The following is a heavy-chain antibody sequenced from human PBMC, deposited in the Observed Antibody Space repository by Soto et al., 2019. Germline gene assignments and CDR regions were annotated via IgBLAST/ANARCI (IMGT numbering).Heavy chain of an antibody. J-gene: IGHJ4*02. V-gene: IGHV1-3*01. CDR2: INAGNGNT. CDR1: GYTFTSYA. Sequence: ASVKVSCKASGYTFTSYAMHWVRQAPGQRLEWMGWINAGNGNTKYSQKFQGRVTITRDTSASTAYMELSSLRSEDTAVYYCARVSSSGYYDYFDYWGQGTLVTVSS. CDR3: ARVSSSGYYDYFDY. D-gene: IGHD3-22*01.